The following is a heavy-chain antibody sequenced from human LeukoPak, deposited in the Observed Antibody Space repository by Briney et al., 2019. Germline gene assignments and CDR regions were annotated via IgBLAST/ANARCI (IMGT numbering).Heavy chain of an antibody. D-gene: IGHD2-15*01. CDR3: AHEYCSGGSCSCWFDP. CDR1: GFTFSSYG. CDR2: IRYDGSNK. V-gene: IGHV3-30*02. Sequence: PGGSLRLSCAASGFTFSSYGMHWVRQAPGKGLEWVAFIRYDGSNKYYAGSVKGRFTISRDNSKNTLYLQMNSLRAEDTAVYYCAHEYCSGGSCSCWFDPWGQGTLVTVSS. J-gene: IGHJ5*02.